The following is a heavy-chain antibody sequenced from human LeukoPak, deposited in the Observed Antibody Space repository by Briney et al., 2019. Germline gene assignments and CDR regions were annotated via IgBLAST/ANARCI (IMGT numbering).Heavy chain of an antibody. V-gene: IGHV3-49*04. CDR2: IRSKAYGGTT. D-gene: IGHD3-22*01. CDR1: GFTFSTYG. CDR3: TRSDYYDSSGYYHFDY. Sequence: GGSLRLSCVASGFTFSTYGMLWGRQAPGKGLEWVGFIRSKAYGGTTEYAASVKGRFTISRDDSKSIAYLQMNSLKTEDTAVYYCTRSDYYDSSGYYHFDYWGQGTLVTVSS. J-gene: IGHJ4*02.